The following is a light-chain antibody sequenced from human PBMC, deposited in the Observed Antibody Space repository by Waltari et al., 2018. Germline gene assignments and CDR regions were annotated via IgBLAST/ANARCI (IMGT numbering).Light chain of an antibody. CDR2: GVS. V-gene: IGKV3-11*01. CDR1: QSISSY. CDR3: QQRSDWPGA. Sequence: EIVLTQFPATLSLSPGERATLSCRASQSISSYLAWYQQKPGRAPRLLIYGVSNRATGIPARFSGSGSGTDFTLTISSLEPEDFAVYYCQQRSDWPGAFGQGTKVEIK. J-gene: IGKJ1*01.